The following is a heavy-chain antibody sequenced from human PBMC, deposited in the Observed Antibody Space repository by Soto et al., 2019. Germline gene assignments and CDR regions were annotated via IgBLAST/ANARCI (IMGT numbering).Heavy chain of an antibody. J-gene: IGHJ4*02. D-gene: IGHD3-16*01. CDR2: IYWDYDK. CDR1: GFSLTTSGVG. CDR3: ARSVSRLTLGPLGSFDY. V-gene: IGHV2-5*02. Sequence: ESGPTLVNPTETLTLTCTFSGFSLTTSGVGVGWIRQSPGKALEWLALIYWDYDKRYSPSLKSRLTITKDTFKNQVVLTMTNMGPVDTATYYCARSVSRLTLGPLGSFDYWGQGALVTVSS.